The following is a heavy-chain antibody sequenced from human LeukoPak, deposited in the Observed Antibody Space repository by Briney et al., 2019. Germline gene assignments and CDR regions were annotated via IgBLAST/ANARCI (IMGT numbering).Heavy chain of an antibody. V-gene: IGHV3-7*01. CDR3: ARDYHFDY. J-gene: IGHJ4*02. CDR1: GFTFSSYS. Sequence: AGGSLRLSCAASGFTFSSYSMNWVRQAPGKGLEWVANIKQDGSEKYYVDSVKGRFTISRDNAKNSLYLQMNSLRAEDTAVYYCARDYHFDYWGQGTLVTVSS. CDR2: IKQDGSEK.